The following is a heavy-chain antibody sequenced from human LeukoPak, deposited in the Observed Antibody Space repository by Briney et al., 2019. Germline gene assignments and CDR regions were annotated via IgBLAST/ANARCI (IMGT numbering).Heavy chain of an antibody. D-gene: IGHD1-26*01. J-gene: IGHJ4*02. CDR2: ISHDGNSK. CDR3: AKDRSYSGYEPLDH. Sequence: PGGSLRLSCAASGFTFSSYAMSWVRQAPGKGLESVAVISHDGNSKYSADSVKGRFTISRVNSKNTLYLQMDSLRVEDTAVYYCAKDRSYSGYEPLDHWGQGTLVSVSS. V-gene: IGHV3-30*18. CDR1: GFTFSSYA.